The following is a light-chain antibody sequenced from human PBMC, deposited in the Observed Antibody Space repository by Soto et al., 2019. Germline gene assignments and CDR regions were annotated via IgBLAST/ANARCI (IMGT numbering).Light chain of an antibody. CDR3: QQYYSYLFT. V-gene: IGKV1-5*01. CDR1: QTVERW. J-gene: IGKJ5*01. CDR2: DVS. Sequence: DIQMTQSPSTLSASVGDRVIITCRASQTVERWMAWYQQKPRKAPKLLISDVSTLERGVPSRFSGSGSATEFTLTISGLQPDDFATYYCQQYYSYLFTFGQGTRLEIK.